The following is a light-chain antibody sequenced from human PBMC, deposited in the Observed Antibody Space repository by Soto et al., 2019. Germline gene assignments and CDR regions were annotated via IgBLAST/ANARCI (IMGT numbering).Light chain of an antibody. Sequence: EIVLTQSPGTLSLSPGERATLSCRASQSVNRNYLAWYQQKPGQVPRPLIYGASIRAAGVPDRLSGSGSGTDFTLSISRLEPESYAVYYCQQYGTSTHTFGQFTKLEIK. CDR1: QSVNRNY. CDR2: GAS. J-gene: IGKJ2*01. V-gene: IGKV3-20*01. CDR3: QQYGTSTHT.